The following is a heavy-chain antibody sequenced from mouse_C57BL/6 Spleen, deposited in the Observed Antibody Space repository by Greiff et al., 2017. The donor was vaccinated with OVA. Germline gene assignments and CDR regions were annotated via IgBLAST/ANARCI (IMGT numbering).Heavy chain of an antibody. V-gene: IGHV1-80*01. CDR2: IYPGDGDT. J-gene: IGHJ4*01. CDR3: ARHSNYEGYYAMDY. CDR1: GYAFSSYW. D-gene: IGHD2-5*01. Sequence: QVQLQQSGAELVKPGASVKISCKASGYAFSSYWMNWVKQRPGKGLEWIGQIYPGDGDTNYNGKFKGKATLTADKSSSTAYTQLSSLTSEDSAVYFCARHSNYEGYYAMDYWGQGTSVTVSS.